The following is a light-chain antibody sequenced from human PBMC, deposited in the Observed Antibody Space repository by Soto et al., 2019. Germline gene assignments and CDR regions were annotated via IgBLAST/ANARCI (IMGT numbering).Light chain of an antibody. CDR2: GVS. CDR1: SSDVGGYTC. Sequence: QSVLTQPASVSGSPGQSITISCTGTSSDVGGYTCASGYQHHPGKAPKPMLYGVSNRPSGVSNRFFGSKSGNTASLTISGLQAEDEADYYCSSYTSSSTPVVFGGGTKLTVL. CDR3: SSYTSSSTPVV. J-gene: IGLJ2*01. V-gene: IGLV2-14*03.